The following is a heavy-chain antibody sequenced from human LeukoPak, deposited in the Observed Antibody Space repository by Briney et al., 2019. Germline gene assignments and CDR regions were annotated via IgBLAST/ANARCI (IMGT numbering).Heavy chain of an antibody. CDR3: ARTYCSSTSCANWFDP. J-gene: IGHJ5*02. V-gene: IGHV1-2*02. D-gene: IGHD2-2*01. CDR2: INPNCGGT. CDR1: GYTFIGYY. Sequence: ASVKVSCKASGYTFIGYYIHWVRQAPGQGLEWMGWINPNCGGTNYAQKFQGRVTMTRDTSISTAYMELSRLRSDDTAVYYCARTYCSSTSCANWFDPWGQGTLVTVSS.